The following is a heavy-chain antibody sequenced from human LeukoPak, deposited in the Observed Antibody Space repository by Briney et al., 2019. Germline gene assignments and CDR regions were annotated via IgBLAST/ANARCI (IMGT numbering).Heavy chain of an antibody. Sequence: SETLSLTCTVSGGSISSYYWSWIRQPPGKGLEWIGYIYYSGSTNYNPSLKSRVTISVDTSKNQFSLKLSSVTAADTAVYYCARTGLPYYYDSSGYPLDYWGQGTLVTVSS. CDR1: GGSISSYY. CDR3: ARTGLPYYYDSSGYPLDY. D-gene: IGHD3-22*01. J-gene: IGHJ4*02. CDR2: IYYSGST. V-gene: IGHV4-59*01.